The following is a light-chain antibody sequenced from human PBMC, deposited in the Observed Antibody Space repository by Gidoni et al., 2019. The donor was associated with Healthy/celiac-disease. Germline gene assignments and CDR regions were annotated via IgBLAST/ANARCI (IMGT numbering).Light chain of an antibody. J-gene: IGKJ1*01. V-gene: IGKV4-1*01. Sequence: DIVMTQSPDSLAVSLGERATINCKSSQSILYSSSNKNYLAWYQQKPGQPPKLLIYWASTRESGVPDRFSGSGSGTDFTLTISSLQAEDGAVYYCQQYYNTPWTFGQGTKVEIK. CDR2: WAS. CDR1: QSILYSSSNKNY. CDR3: QQYYNTPWT.